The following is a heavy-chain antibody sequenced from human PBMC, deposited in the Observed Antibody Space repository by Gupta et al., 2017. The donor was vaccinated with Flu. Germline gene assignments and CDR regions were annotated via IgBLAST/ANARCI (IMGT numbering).Heavy chain of an antibody. CDR3: ARDDARSGSYQIDY. Sequence: QAPGKGLEWVSYISSSRSTIYYADSVKGRFTISRDNAKNSLYLQMNSLRAEDTAVYYCARDDARSGSYQIDYWGQGTLVTVSS. D-gene: IGHD1-26*01. CDR2: ISSSRSTI. V-gene: IGHV3-48*01. J-gene: IGHJ4*02.